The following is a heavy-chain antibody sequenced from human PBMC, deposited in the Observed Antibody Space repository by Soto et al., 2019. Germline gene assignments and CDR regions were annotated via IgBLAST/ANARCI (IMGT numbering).Heavy chain of an antibody. D-gene: IGHD6-13*01. CDR2: MGAHSGHT. J-gene: IGHJ6*02. Sequence: FQLVQSGADVKKPGASVKVSCKASGYNFTRFGISWVRQAPGHGREWMGWMGAHSGHTRQAQKFQGRLTMTTDASMHTAYIDLRSLTSDDTALYYGAREGQQLAQEDYYQVNGMDVWGQGPTVIVSS. V-gene: IGHV1-18*01. CDR3: AREGQQLAQEDYYQVNGMDV. CDR1: GYNFTRFG.